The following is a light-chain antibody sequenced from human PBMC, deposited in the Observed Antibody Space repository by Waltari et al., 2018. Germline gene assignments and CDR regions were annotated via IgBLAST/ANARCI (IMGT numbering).Light chain of an antibody. Sequence: EIVLTQSPATLSLSPGESATPSCRASQSIGKYLIWYHQKPGQAPRLLIYASSIRATGIPDRFSGSGSGTDFSLTISSLEPDDSAVYYCQQRRNWPLTFGGGTKVEIK. V-gene: IGKV3-11*01. CDR1: QSIGKY. J-gene: IGKJ4*01. CDR3: QQRRNWPLT. CDR2: ASS.